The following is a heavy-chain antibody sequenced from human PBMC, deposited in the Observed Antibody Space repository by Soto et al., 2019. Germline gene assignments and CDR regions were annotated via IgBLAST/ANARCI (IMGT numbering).Heavy chain of an antibody. J-gene: IGHJ4*02. CDR2: IDYSGST. CDR3: ARGRTSGTLFDY. Sequence: QLQLQESGPGLMKPSETLSLTCTVSGGSISSSSYYWGWIRQPPGKGLEWIGSIDYSGSTYSNPSLNSRVPISVDTSKNQFSLKLSSVTAADTAVYYCARGRTSGTLFDYLGQGTLVTVSS. CDR1: GGSISSSSYY. D-gene: IGHD2-2*01. V-gene: IGHV4-39*01.